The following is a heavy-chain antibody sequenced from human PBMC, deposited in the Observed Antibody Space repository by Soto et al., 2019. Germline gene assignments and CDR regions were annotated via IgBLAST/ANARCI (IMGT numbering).Heavy chain of an antibody. CDR1: GGSISGYY. Sequence: PSETLSLTCAVYGGSISGYYWSWIRQPPGKGLEWIGEINHSGSTNYNPSLKSRVTISVDTSKNQFSLKLSSVTAADTAVYYCARDMLSGWAFDPWGQGTLVTVSS. J-gene: IGHJ5*02. CDR3: ARDMLSGWAFDP. V-gene: IGHV4-34*01. CDR2: INHSGST. D-gene: IGHD6-19*01.